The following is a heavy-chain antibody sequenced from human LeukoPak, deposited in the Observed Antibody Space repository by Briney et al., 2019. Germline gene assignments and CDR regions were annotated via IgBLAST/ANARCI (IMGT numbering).Heavy chain of an antibody. J-gene: IGHJ4*02. CDR1: GFTFSSYW. CDR3: ARNYVQWELQPDDY. Sequence: GGSLRLSCAASGFTFSSYWMHWVRQAPGKGLVWVSRINSDGSSTSYADSVKGRFTISRDNAKNTLYLQMNSLRAEDTAVYYCARNYVQWELQPDDYWGQGTLVTFSS. V-gene: IGHV3-74*01. CDR2: INSDGSST. D-gene: IGHD1-26*01.